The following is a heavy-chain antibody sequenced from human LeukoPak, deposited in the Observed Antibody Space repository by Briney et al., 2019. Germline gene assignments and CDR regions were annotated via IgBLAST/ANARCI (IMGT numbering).Heavy chain of an antibody. Sequence: ASVKVSCKASGYTFTSYAMNWVRQAPGQGLEWMGWINTNTGNPTYAQGFTGRFVFSLDTSVSTAYLQISSLKAEATAVYYCAREYYYDSSGYYWSPRVGYWGQGTLVTVSS. V-gene: IGHV7-4-1*02. CDR3: AREYYYDSSGYYWSPRVGY. CDR1: GYTFTSYA. D-gene: IGHD3-22*01. CDR2: INTNTGNP. J-gene: IGHJ4*02.